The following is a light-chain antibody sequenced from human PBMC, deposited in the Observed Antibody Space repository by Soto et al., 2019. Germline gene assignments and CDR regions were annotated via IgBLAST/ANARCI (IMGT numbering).Light chain of an antibody. CDR2: EVS. V-gene: IGLV2-14*01. Sequence: QSALTQPASVSGSPGQSITISCTGTSSDVGGYNNVSWYQQHPGKAPKLMIYEVSNRPSGVSNRFSGSKSGNTASLTISGLQAEDEADYYCSSYTSRSTLDYVFGSGTKLTVL. J-gene: IGLJ1*01. CDR3: SSYTSRSTLDYV. CDR1: SSDVGGYNN.